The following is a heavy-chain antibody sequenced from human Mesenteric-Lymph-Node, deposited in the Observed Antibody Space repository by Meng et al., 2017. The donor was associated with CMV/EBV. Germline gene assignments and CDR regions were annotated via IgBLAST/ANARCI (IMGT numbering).Heavy chain of an antibody. J-gene: IGHJ4*02. V-gene: IGHV4-34*01. CDR3: ARHQRWLKSEGGFNY. Sequence: GPPQQWGAGLLRPSETLSLTCAVYGGSFSGYYWSWIRQPPGKGLEWIGEINHSGSTNYNPSLKSRVTISVDTSKNQFSLKLSSVTAADTAVYYCARHQRWLKSEGGFNYWGQGTLVTVSS. CDR1: GGSFSGYY. D-gene: IGHD4-23*01. CDR2: INHSGST.